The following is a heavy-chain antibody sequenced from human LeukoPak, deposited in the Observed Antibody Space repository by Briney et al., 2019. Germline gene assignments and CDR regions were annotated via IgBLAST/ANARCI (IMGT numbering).Heavy chain of an antibody. D-gene: IGHD5-12*01. CDR2: ILASSGST. V-gene: IGHV3-23*01. CDR3: AMGAYDYIEMRYFEY. Sequence: SGSLRLSCAASECSNSNSAMSWVRQARGRGLDWVSLILASSGSTFYADAVKGRFTISRDIPRNTLYLQMNSLRAEDTVVYYCAMGAYDYIEMRYFEYWGQGTLVTVSS. CDR1: ECSNSNSA. J-gene: IGHJ4*02.